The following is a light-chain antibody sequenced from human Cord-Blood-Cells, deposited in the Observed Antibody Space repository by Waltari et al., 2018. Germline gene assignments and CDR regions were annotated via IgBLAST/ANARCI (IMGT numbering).Light chain of an antibody. V-gene: IGLV2-11*01. CDR1: SSDVGGYNY. J-gene: IGLJ1*01. Sequence: QSALTQPRSVSGSPGQSVTLPCPGTSSDVGGYNYVSWYQQHPGKAPKLMIYDVSKRPSGVPDRFSGSKSGNTASLTISGLQAEDEADYYCCSYAGSYTYVFGTGTKVTVL. CDR2: DVS. CDR3: CSYAGSYTYV.